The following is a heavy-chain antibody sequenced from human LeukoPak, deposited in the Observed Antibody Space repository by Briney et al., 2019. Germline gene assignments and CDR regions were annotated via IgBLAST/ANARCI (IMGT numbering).Heavy chain of an antibody. CDR2: MRRGSDVK. CDR1: GFTFSDYY. CDR3: AREVGGSRAFDV. J-gene: IGHJ3*01. V-gene: IGHV3-11*05. Sequence: GGSLRLSCAGSGFTFSDYYMAWIPQAPGKGLQRISYMRRGSDVKTYADSVKGRFTISRDNDKNSLYLQMNSLTAEDTAIYYCAREVGGSRAFDVWGQGTMVTVSS. D-gene: IGHD6-13*01.